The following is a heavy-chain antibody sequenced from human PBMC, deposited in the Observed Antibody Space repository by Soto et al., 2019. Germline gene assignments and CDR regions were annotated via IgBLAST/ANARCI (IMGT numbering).Heavy chain of an antibody. Sequence: GESLKISCQCSGYTFSNFWIGWVRQLPGKGLERMGIIYPGDHETRYSPSFHGKVTISADKSINTAYLQWNSLEASDTAFYFCARRPRSSPYFDYWGQGALVTVSS. J-gene: IGHJ4*02. V-gene: IGHV5-51*01. CDR1: GYTFSNFW. CDR3: ARRPRSSPYFDY. D-gene: IGHD6-13*01. CDR2: IYPGDHET.